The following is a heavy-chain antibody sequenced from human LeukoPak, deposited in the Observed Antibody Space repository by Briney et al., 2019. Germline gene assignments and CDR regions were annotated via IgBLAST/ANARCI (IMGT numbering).Heavy chain of an antibody. CDR1: GYTFTNNY. D-gene: IGHD2-15*01. J-gene: IGHJ3*02. V-gene: IGHV1-2*02. Sequence: ASVKVSCKASGYTFTNNYMHWVRQAPGQGLEWMGWINPNSGGTNYAQKFQGRVTMTRDTSISTAYMELSRLRSDDTAVYYCARDIGYCSGGSCYASDAFDIWGQGTMVTVSS. CDR2: INPNSGGT. CDR3: ARDIGYCSGGSCYASDAFDI.